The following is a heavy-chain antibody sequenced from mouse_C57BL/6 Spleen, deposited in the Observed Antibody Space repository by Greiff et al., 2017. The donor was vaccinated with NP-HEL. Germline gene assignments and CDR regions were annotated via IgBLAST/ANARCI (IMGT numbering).Heavy chain of an antibody. CDR2: INYDGSST. Sequence: EVQVVESEGGLVQPGSSMKLSCTASGFTFSDYYMAWVRQVPEKGLEWVANINYDGSSTYYLDSLKSRFIISRDNAKNILYLQMSSLKSEDTATYYCASLYDGYYYFDYWGQGTTLTVSS. D-gene: IGHD2-3*01. CDR1: GFTFSDYY. J-gene: IGHJ2*01. CDR3: ASLYDGYYYFDY. V-gene: IGHV5-16*01.